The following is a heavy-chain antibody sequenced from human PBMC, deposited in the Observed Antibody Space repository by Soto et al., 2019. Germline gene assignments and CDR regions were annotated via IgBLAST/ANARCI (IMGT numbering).Heavy chain of an antibody. Sequence: DVQLVESGGGLVQPGRSLRLSCAASGFTFDDYAMHWVRQAPGKGLEWVSGISWNSGSIGYADSVKGRFTISRDNAKNSLYLQMNSLRAEDTALYYCAKDKGIAVAGYFDYWGQGTLVTVSS. D-gene: IGHD6-19*01. CDR2: ISWNSGSI. CDR1: GFTFDDYA. V-gene: IGHV3-9*01. CDR3: AKDKGIAVAGYFDY. J-gene: IGHJ4*02.